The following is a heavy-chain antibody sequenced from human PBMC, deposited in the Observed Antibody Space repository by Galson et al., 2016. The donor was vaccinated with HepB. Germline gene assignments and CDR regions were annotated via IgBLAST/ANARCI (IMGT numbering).Heavy chain of an antibody. J-gene: IGHJ2*01. CDR3: ARDPTFDLGGEVIPDFPYFDL. D-gene: IGHD1-14*01. CDR1: GFIFSNYA. CDR2: ISGSSTYI. Sequence: SLRLSCAASGFIFSNYAMSWVRQAPGKGLEWVSSISGSSTYIYYADSVTGRFTISRDNAKNSLYLQMNSLRAEDTAVYYCARDPTFDLGGEVIPDFPYFDLWGRGTLVTVSS. V-gene: IGHV3-21*01.